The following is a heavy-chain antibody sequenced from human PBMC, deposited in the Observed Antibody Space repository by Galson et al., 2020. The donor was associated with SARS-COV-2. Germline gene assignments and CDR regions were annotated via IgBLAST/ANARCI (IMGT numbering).Heavy chain of an antibody. CDR2: ISGSGGTT. Sequence: GGSLRLSCAVSGFTFSNYAMSWVRQAPGKGLEWVSGISGSGGTTDYADPVKGRFTIPRDNSQNTLYLQMNRLRVEDTALYYCVKYPPGIVLAGQIDYWGQGTLVTVSS. V-gene: IGHV3-23*01. J-gene: IGHJ4*02. CDR1: GFTFSNYA. CDR3: VKYPPGIVLAGQIDY. D-gene: IGHD6-19*01.